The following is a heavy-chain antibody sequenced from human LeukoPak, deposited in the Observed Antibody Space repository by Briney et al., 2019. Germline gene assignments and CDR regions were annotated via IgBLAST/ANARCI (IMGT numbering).Heavy chain of an antibody. CDR1: GYTFTSYG. V-gene: IGHV1-18*01. CDR3: ARMSVTMIVDPSDY. Sequence: ASVKVSCKASGYTFTSYGISWVRQAPGQGLEWMGWISAYNGNTNYAQKLQGRATMTTDTSTSTAYMELRSLRSDDTAVYYCARMSVTMIVDPSDYWGQGTLVTVSS. D-gene: IGHD3-22*01. J-gene: IGHJ4*02. CDR2: ISAYNGNT.